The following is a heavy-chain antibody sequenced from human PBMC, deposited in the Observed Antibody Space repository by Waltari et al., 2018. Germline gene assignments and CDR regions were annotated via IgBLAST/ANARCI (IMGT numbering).Heavy chain of an antibody. Sequence: QVQLVQAGAEVKKPGASVKVSCKASGYTFTGYYMHWVRQAPGQGLEWMGRINPNGGGTNYAPKFQGRVTMTRDTSISTAYMELSRLRSDDTAVYYCARGPSSGWYDYWGQGTLVTVSS. V-gene: IGHV1-2*06. CDR3: ARGPSSGWYDY. CDR1: GYTFTGYY. J-gene: IGHJ4*02. D-gene: IGHD6-19*01. CDR2: INPNGGGT.